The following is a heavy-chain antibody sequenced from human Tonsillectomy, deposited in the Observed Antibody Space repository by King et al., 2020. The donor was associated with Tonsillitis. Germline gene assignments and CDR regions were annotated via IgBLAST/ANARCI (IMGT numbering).Heavy chain of an antibody. CDR3: ARSGGVVVATGHLFDYHYYGMDV. Sequence: VQLQQWGAGLLKPSETLSLTCAVYGGSFSGYYWNWIRQPPGKGLEWIGEINHSGSTNYNPSLKSRVTISVDTSNNQFSLKLCSVTAADTAVYYCARSGGVVVATGHLFDYHYYGMDVWGQGTTVTVSS. V-gene: IGHV4-34*01. CDR2: INHSGST. J-gene: IGHJ6*02. D-gene: IGHD2-15*01. CDR1: GGSFSGYY.